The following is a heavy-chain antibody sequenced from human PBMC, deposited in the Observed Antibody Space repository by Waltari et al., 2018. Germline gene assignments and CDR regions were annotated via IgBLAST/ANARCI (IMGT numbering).Heavy chain of an antibody. D-gene: IGHD6-13*01. J-gene: IGHJ4*02. V-gene: IGHV4-59*01. CDR2: IYYSGST. CDR3: ARSPRAAAGTSFDY. CDR1: GGSISSYY. Sequence: QVQLQESGPGLVKPSETLSLTCTVSGGSISSYYWSWLRQPPGKGLEWIGYIYYSGSTNYNPSLKSRVTISVDTSKNQFSLKLSSVTAADTAVYYCARSPRAAAGTSFDYWGQGTLVTVSS.